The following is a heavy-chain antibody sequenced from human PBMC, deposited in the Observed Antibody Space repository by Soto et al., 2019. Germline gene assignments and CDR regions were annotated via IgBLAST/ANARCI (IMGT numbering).Heavy chain of an antibody. CDR1: GFDASVNY. CDR3: VRENYYYGMDV. CDR2: INNAYST. V-gene: IGHV3-66*01. J-gene: IGHJ6*02. Sequence: GALRLSCAASGFDASVNYMTWVRQAPGKGLEWVSAINNAYSTFYADSVKGRFTISRDNSKNTVYLQMNSLRVEDTAMYYCVRENYYYGMDVWGQGTAVTVSS.